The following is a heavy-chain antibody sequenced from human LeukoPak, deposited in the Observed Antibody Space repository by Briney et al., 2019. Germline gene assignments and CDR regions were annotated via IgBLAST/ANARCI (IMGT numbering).Heavy chain of an antibody. CDR1: GGSFSGYY. V-gene: IGHV4-34*01. CDR2: INDSGGT. Sequence: SETLSLARAVYGGSFSGYYWSWIRQPPGKGLEWIGEINDSGGTHYNTSLNSRVTISVDTSKNQVYLKLSSVTAADTAIYYCARGVSHRNFDWLFYWGQGTLVTVSS. D-gene: IGHD3-9*01. J-gene: IGHJ4*02. CDR3: ARGVSHRNFDWLFY.